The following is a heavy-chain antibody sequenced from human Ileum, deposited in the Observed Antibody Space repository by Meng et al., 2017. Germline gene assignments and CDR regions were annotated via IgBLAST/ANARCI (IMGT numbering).Heavy chain of an antibody. V-gene: IGHV4-30-4*01. CDR2: IYYSGST. CDR3: VSERRRSYFFDY. J-gene: IGHJ4*02. CDR1: GGSISSGDYY. Sequence: QVQLQESGPGLVKPSQTLSLTCTVSGGSISSGDYYWSWIRQPPGKGLEWIGYIYYSGSTYYNPSLKSRVTVSLDTSKSQFSLKLSSVTAADTAIYYCVSERRRSYFFDYWGQGTLVTVSS.